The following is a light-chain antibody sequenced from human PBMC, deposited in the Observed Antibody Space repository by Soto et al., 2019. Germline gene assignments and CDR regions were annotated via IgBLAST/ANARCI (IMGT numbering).Light chain of an antibody. Sequence: QSVLTQPPSASGTPGQRVTISCSGSSSNIGSNSVNWYQQLPGAAPKLLIYSNNQRPSGVPDRFSGSKSGTSASLAISGLQSEDEADYYCAAWDDSLNGREVFGTGTKVPVL. V-gene: IGLV1-44*01. J-gene: IGLJ1*01. CDR1: SSNIGSNS. CDR2: SNN. CDR3: AAWDDSLNGREV.